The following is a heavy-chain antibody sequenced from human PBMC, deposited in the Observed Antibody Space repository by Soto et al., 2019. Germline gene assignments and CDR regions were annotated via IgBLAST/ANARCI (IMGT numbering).Heavy chain of an antibody. Sequence: DVQLVESGGGLIQPGESLRLSCAAFGLTISGKKYVAWVRQAPGKGLEWVSALYDVDGSFYADSVKGRFTTSGDSSKTTVYLQMNDLRPDDTAVYYCATWNEREHAYDVWGQGTTVTVSS. CDR1: GLTISGKKY. J-gene: IGHJ3*01. V-gene: IGHV3-53*01. CDR2: LYDVDGS. CDR3: ATWNEREHAYDV. D-gene: IGHD1-1*01.